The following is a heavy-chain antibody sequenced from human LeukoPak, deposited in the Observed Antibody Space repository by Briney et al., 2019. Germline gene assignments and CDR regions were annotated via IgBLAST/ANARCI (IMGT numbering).Heavy chain of an antibody. V-gene: IGHV3-23*01. Sequence: GGSLRLSCAASGFTFSSYSMNWVRQAPGKGLEWVSRIRGTDGKTFYADSVKGRFTIPRDNSKNTLYLQMNNLRAEDTALYYCAKKGCSTSGCPASFDYWGQGTLVTVFS. D-gene: IGHD2-2*01. CDR1: GFTFSSYS. CDR3: AKKGCSTSGCPASFDY. J-gene: IGHJ4*02. CDR2: IRGTDGKT.